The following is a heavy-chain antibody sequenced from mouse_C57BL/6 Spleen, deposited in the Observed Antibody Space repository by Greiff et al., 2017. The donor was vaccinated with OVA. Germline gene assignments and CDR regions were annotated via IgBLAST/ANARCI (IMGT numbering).Heavy chain of an antibody. J-gene: IGHJ4*01. CDR3: ARDGGGMDY. V-gene: IGHV7-1*01. CDR1: GFTFSDFY. CDR2: SRNKANDYTT. Sequence: EVNVVESGGGLVQSGRSLRLSCATSGFTFSDFYMEWVRQAPGKGLEWIAASRNKANDYTTEYSASVKGRFIVSRDTSQSILYLQMNALRAEDTAIYYCARDGGGMDYWGQGTSVTVSS.